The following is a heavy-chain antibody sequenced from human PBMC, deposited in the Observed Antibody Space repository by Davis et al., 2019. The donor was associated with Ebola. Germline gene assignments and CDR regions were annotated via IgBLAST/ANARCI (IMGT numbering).Heavy chain of an antibody. CDR2: ISASGGAT. CDR3: AKDLTSYYGSGDFFDY. CDR1: GFLFSSYA. J-gene: IGHJ4*02. Sequence: GESLKISCAASGFLFSSYAMSWVRQAPGRGLEWVSSISASGGATFYADSVKDRIVMSRDNSNDTLYLRMNNLRAEDTAIYYCAKDLTSYYGSGDFFDYWGQGILVTVSS. D-gene: IGHD3-10*01. V-gene: IGHV3-23*01.